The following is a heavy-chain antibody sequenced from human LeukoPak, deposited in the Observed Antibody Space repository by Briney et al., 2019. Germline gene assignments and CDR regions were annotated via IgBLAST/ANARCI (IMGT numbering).Heavy chain of an antibody. J-gene: IGHJ4*02. Sequence: PGGSLRLSCAASGFTFSDYDMNWIRQTQGKGLEWVSDISSSGNIKHYGDSVKGRFTISRDNAKNSLYLQMNSLRAEGTAVYYCARRAGAYSHPYDYWGQGTLVTVSS. CDR2: ISSSGNIK. CDR3: ARRAGAYSHPYDY. V-gene: IGHV3-11*01. D-gene: IGHD4/OR15-4a*01. CDR1: GFTFSDYD.